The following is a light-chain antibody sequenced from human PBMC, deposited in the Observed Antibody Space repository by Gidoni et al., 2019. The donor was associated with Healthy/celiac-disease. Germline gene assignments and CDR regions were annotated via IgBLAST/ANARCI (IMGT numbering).Light chain of an antibody. J-gene: IGKJ1*01. CDR2: GAS. CDR1: QSVSSN. Sequence: VMTQSPATLSVSPGERATLSCRASQSVSSNLAWYQQKPGQAPRLLIYGASTRATGIPARVSGRGSGTEFTLTISSLQSEDFAVYYCQKYNNWWTFGQGTKVEIK. CDR3: QKYNNWWT. V-gene: IGKV3-15*01.